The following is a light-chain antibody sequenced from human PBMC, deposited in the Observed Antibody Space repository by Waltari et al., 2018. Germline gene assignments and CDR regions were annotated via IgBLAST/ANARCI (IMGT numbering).Light chain of an antibody. CDR1: QSVSSSY. Sequence: EIVSTQSPGTLSLSPGERATLSCRASQSVSSSYLAWYKQKPGQAPRLLIYGASSRATGIPDRFSGSGSGTDFTLTISRLEPEDFAVYYCQQYGSSPWTFGQGSKVEIK. CDR3: QQYGSSPWT. V-gene: IGKV3-20*01. J-gene: IGKJ1*01. CDR2: GAS.